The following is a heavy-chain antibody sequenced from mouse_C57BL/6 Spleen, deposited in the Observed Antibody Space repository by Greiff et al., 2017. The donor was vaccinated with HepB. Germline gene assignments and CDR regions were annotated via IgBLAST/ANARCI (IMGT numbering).Heavy chain of an antibody. Sequence: VQLKQSGAELVRPGASVKLSCTASGFNIKDYYMHWVKQRPEQGLEWIGRIDPEDGDTEYAPQFQGKATMTADTSSNTAYLQLSSLTSEDTAVYYCTPSLHAMDYWGQGTSVTVSS. D-gene: IGHD1-1*01. CDR2: IDPEDGDT. CDR1: GFNIKDYY. J-gene: IGHJ4*01. CDR3: TPSLHAMDY. V-gene: IGHV14-1*01.